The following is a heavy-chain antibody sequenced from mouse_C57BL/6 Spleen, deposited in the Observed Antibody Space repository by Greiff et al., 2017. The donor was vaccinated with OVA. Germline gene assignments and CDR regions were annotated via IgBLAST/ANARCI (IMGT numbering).Heavy chain of an antibody. Sequence: EVQGVESGGGLVKPGGSLKLSCAASGFTFSSYTMSWVRQTPEKRLEWVATISGGGGNTYYPDSVKGRFTISRDNAKNTLYLQMSSLRSEDTALYYCARGGYGSSYGYFDVWGTGTTVTVSS. J-gene: IGHJ1*03. CDR1: GFTFSSYT. D-gene: IGHD1-1*01. CDR2: ISGGGGNT. V-gene: IGHV5-9*01. CDR3: ARGGYGSSYGYFDV.